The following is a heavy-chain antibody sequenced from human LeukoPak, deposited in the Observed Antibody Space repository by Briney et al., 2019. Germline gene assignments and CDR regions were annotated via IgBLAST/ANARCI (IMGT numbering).Heavy chain of an antibody. CDR2: IYYSGST. CDR1: GGSISSYY. D-gene: IGHD6-13*01. CDR3: ARDYSASSPGGY. Sequence: PSETLSLTCTVSGGSISSYYWSWIRQPPGKGLEWIGYIYYSGSTNYNPSLKSRVTISVDTSKNQFSLKMSSMTAADTAVYYCARDYSASSPGGYWGQGTLVTVSS. J-gene: IGHJ4*02. V-gene: IGHV4-59*01.